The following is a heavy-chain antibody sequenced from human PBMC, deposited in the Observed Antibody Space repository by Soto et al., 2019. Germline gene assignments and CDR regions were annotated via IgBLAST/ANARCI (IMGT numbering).Heavy chain of an antibody. CDR3: VEGWNDF. CDR2: IKSKTDGGAR. CDR1: GFMFSSAW. V-gene: IGHV3-15*01. J-gene: IGHJ4*02. D-gene: IGHD1-1*01. Sequence: EVQLVESGGDLVEPGGSLRLSCVTSGFMFSSAWMSWVRQAPGKGLEWVGRIKSKTDGGARDYAAPVNGRFNISRDDSKSTLYLQMNSLRAEDTALYYCVEGWNDFWGQGTLVTVSS.